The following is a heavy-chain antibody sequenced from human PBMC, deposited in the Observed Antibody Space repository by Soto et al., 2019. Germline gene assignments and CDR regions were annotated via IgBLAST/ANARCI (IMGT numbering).Heavy chain of an antibody. CDR3: ACGYYFDY. V-gene: IGHV3-7*01. Sequence: GGFLGLSCTASGFIFRSYVLSWVRQAPGKGLEWVANIKQDGSEKYYVDSVKGRFTISRDNAKNSLYLQMNSLRAEDTDVYYCACGYYFDYWGQGNLVTGSS. CDR1: GFIFRSYV. CDR2: IKQDGSEK. J-gene: IGHJ4*02.